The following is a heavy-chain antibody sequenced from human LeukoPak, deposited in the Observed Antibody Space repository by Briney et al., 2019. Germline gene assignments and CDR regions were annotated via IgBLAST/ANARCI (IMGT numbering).Heavy chain of an antibody. V-gene: IGHV4-31*03. CDR1: GGSIRSAGYY. CDR2: IYYSGST. CDR3: ARLVLTTVELRFDY. J-gene: IGHJ4*02. D-gene: IGHD4-11*01. Sequence: SETLSLTCTVSGGSIRSAGYYWSWTRPPPGRGLEWIGYIYYSGSTDYNPSLKCRGTISVDTSKNQCSLHLGSVTAADTAVYCCARLVLTTVELRFDYWGQGSLVTVSS.